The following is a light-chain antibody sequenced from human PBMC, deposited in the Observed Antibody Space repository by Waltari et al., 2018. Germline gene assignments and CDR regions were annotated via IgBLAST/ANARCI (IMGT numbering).Light chain of an antibody. Sequence: EIVLTQSPATLSLSPGERATLSCRARHSISSSFLAWYQQKPGQAPRPLIYDTFSRALGIPDRFSGSGFGTDFTLTISRLEPEDFAVYYCHQYGISPPFTFGPGTRVEI. CDR3: HQYGISPPFT. V-gene: IGKV3-20*01. CDR2: DTF. CDR1: HSISSSF. J-gene: IGKJ3*01.